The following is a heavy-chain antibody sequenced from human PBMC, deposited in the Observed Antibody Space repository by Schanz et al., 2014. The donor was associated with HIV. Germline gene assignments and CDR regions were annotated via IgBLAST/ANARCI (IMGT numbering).Heavy chain of an antibody. CDR2: IWYDGSNK. Sequence: QVELVESGGGVVQPGRSLRLSCAASGFTFSSYGMHWVRQAPGKGLEWVAVIWYDGSNKYYADSVKGRFTISRDNSKNTLYLQMNSLRAEDTAVYYCASTEYPYTTSSDYYGMDVWGQGTTVTVSS. V-gene: IGHV3-33*01. CDR1: GFTFSSYG. CDR3: ASTEYPYTTSSDYYGMDV. J-gene: IGHJ6*02. D-gene: IGHD6-6*01.